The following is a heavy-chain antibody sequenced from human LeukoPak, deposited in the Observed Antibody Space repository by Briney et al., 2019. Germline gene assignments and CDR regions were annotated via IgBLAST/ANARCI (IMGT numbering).Heavy chain of an antibody. D-gene: IGHD3-3*01. J-gene: IGHJ5*02. CDR1: GYTLTELS. V-gene: IGHV1-24*01. CDR2: FDPEDGET. CDR3: ATATPYDFWSGYYISWFDP. Sequence: ASVKVSCKFSGYTLTELSMHWVRPAPGKGLEWVGGFDPEDGETIYAQKFQGRVTMTEDTSTDTAYMELSSLRSEDTAVYYCATATPYDFWSGYYISWFDPWGQGTLVTVSS.